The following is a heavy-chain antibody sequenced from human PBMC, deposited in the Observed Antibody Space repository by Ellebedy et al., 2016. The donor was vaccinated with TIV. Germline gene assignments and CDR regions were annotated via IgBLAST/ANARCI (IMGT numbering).Heavy chain of an antibody. V-gene: IGHV3-30*18. CDR2: ISFDGKRI. J-gene: IGHJ6*02. CDR1: GFTFSTYA. D-gene: IGHD1-26*01. CDR3: AKDHEWAGFMAVDYGMDV. Sequence: GESLKISXAASGFTFSTYAMGWFRQAPGKGLEWVANISFDGKRIAYAASVKGRFTISRENSMNTVYLQMNSLRGEDTAQYYCAKDHEWAGFMAVDYGMDVWGQGTTVTVSS.